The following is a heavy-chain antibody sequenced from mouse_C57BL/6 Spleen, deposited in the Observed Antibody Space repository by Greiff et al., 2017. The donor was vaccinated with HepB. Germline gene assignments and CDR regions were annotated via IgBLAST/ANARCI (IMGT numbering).Heavy chain of an antibody. J-gene: IGHJ4*01. CDR2: IYPGDGDT. D-gene: IGHD2-14*01. Sequence: VQLQQSGPELVKPGASVKISCKASGYAFSSSWMNWVKQRPGKGLEWIGRIYPGDGDTNYNGKFKGKATLTADKSSSTAYMQLSSLTSEDSAVYLCARSLGNYAMDDWGQGTSVTVSS. V-gene: IGHV1-82*01. CDR1: GYAFSSSW. CDR3: ARSLGNYAMDD.